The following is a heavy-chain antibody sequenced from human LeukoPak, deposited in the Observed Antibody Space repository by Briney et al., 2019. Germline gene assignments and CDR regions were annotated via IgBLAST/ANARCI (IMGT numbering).Heavy chain of an antibody. J-gene: IGHJ4*02. D-gene: IGHD4-11*01. V-gene: IGHV4-59*01. Sequence: SETLSLTCTVSGGSISSYYWSWIRQPPGKGPEWIGYIYYSGNTNYNPSLKSRVTISVDTSKNQFSLKLSSVTAADTAVYYCARSGSNSYYFDYWGQGTLVTVSS. CDR2: IYYSGNT. CDR3: ARSGSNSYYFDY. CDR1: GGSISSYY.